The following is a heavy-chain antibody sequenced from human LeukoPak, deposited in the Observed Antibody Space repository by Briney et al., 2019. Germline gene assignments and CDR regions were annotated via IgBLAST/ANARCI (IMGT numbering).Heavy chain of an antibody. D-gene: IGHD3-3*01. Sequence: SVKVSCKASGYTFTSYDINWVRQAPGQGLEWMGGIIPIFGTANYAQKFQGRVTITADKSTSTAYMELSSLRSEDTAVYYCARVQNDFWNNYYYYMDVWGKGTTVTVSS. CDR3: ARVQNDFWNNYYYYMDV. CDR2: IIPIFGTA. V-gene: IGHV1-69*06. CDR1: GYTFTSYD. J-gene: IGHJ6*03.